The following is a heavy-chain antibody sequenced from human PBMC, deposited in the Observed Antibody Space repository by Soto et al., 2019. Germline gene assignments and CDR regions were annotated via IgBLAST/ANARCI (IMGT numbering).Heavy chain of an antibody. CDR3: TKDGDSTAYGY. V-gene: IGHV1-69*06. D-gene: IGHD2-21*01. Sequence: QVHLVQSGPEVKRPGSSVKVSCKASGDNFGRNAIHWVRQAPGQGLEWMGGIIPMFPTTNYAQKFKGRLTIYAEKSTGTAYMEMTSLRSEDTAVYYCTKDGDSTAYGYWGQGTLVTFSS. J-gene: IGHJ4*02. CDR2: IIPMFPTT. CDR1: GDNFGRNA.